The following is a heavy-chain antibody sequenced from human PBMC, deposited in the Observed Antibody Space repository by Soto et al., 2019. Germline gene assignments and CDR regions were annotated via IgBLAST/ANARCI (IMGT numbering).Heavy chain of an antibody. J-gene: IGHJ5*02. CDR1: GGSFRGYY. Sequence: SETLALTCAVYGGSFRGYYWSWIRQPPGKGLEWIGEINHSGSTNYNPSLKSRVTISVDTSKNQFSLKLSSVTAADTAVYYCARVGYCTNGVCYWFDPWGQGTLVTVSS. D-gene: IGHD2-8*01. V-gene: IGHV4-34*01. CDR2: INHSGST. CDR3: ARVGYCTNGVCYWFDP.